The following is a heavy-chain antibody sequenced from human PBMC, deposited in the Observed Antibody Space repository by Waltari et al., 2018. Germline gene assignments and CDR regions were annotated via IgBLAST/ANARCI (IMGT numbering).Heavy chain of an antibody. CDR1: GYTFTGYY. J-gene: IGHJ4*02. V-gene: IGHV1-2*02. CDR2: INPDSGGP. CDR3: AIYCSSTSCPFDY. D-gene: IGHD2-2*01. Sequence: QVQLVQSGAEVKKPGASVKVSCKASGYTFTGYYMHWVRQAPGQGLEWMGWINPDSGGPNDAKKLQGRVTIARDTSRSTAYMELSRLRSDDTAVYYGAIYCSSTSCPFDYWGQGTLVTVAS.